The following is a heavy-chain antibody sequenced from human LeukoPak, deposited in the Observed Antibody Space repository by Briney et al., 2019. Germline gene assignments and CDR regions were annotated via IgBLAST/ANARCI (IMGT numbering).Heavy chain of an antibody. J-gene: IGHJ4*02. CDR2: INHSGST. CDR3: ARHKVNYYDSSGYHFDY. V-gene: IGHV4-34*01. CDR1: GGSFSGYY. Sequence: SETLSLTCAVYGGSFSGYYWSWIRQPPGKGLEWIGEINHSGSTNYNPSLKSRVTISVDTSKNQFSLKLSSVTAADTAVYYCARHKVNYYDSSGYHFDYWGQGTLVTVSS. D-gene: IGHD3-22*01.